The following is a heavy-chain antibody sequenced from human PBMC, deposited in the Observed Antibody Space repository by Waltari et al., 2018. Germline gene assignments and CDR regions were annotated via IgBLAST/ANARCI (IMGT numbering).Heavy chain of an antibody. Sequence: QLQLQESGPGLVKPSETLSLTCTVSGGSISSSSYYWGWIRQPPGKGLEWIGSIYYSGSTYYNPSLKSRVTISVDTSKNQFSLKLSSVTAADTAVYYCARVGYYGSGSYYNLPDYWGQGTLVTVSS. CDR2: IYYSGST. D-gene: IGHD3-10*01. CDR1: GGSISSSSYY. J-gene: IGHJ4*02. CDR3: ARVGYYGSGSYYNLPDY. V-gene: IGHV4-39*07.